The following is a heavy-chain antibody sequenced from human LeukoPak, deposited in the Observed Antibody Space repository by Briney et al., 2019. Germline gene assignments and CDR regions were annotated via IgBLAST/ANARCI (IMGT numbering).Heavy chain of an antibody. CDR2: ISSSSSYI. D-gene: IGHD3-22*01. Sequence: EGSLRLSCAASGFTFSSYSMNWVRQAPGKGLEWVSPISSSSSYIYYADSVKGRFTISRDNAKNSLYLQMNSLRAEDTAVYYCAREDQGPYDSSGTTVPDYWGQGTLVTVSS. CDR1: GFTFSSYS. V-gene: IGHV3-21*01. CDR3: AREDQGPYDSSGTTVPDY. J-gene: IGHJ4*02.